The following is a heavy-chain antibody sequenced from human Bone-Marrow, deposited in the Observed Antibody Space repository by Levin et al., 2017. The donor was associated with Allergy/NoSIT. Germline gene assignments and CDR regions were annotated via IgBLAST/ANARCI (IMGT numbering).Heavy chain of an antibody. Sequence: GSLRLSCGASGFTSSNYWMNWVRQAPGKGLEWVANIKQDGSEKYYVDSVKGRFTISRDNAKNSLDLQMNSLRAEDTAVYYCARDRGNWASDYWGQGTLVTVSS. CDR3: ARDRGNWASDY. J-gene: IGHJ4*02. CDR2: IKQDGSEK. V-gene: IGHV3-7*01. CDR1: GFTSSNYW. D-gene: IGHD7-27*01.